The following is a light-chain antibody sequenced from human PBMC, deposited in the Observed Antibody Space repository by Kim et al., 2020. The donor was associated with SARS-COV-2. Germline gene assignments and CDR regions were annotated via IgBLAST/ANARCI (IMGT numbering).Light chain of an antibody. CDR2: RNN. CDR3: AAWDDSLSGRV. CDR1: SSSIGSNY. J-gene: IGLJ1*01. V-gene: IGLV1-47*01. Sequence: QSVLTQPPSASGTPGQRVTISCSGSSSSIGSNYVSWYQQLPGTTPKLLIYRNNQRPSGVPDRFSGSKSGTSASLAISGLRSEDEAGYYCAAWDDSLSGRVFGTGTKVTVL.